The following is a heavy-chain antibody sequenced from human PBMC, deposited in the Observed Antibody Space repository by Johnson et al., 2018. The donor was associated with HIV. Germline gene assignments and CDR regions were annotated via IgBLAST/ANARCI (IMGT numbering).Heavy chain of an antibody. CDR1: GFTFDDYG. V-gene: IGHV3-20*04. Sequence: VQLVESGGGLVQPGRSLRLSCAASGFTFDDYGMSWVRQAPGKGLEWVSGINWNGGSTGYGDSVKGRFTISRDNAKNSLYLQMNSLRAEDTALYYCARRGGSGWSAFDIWGQGTIVTVSS. CDR3: ARRGGSGWSAFDI. D-gene: IGHD6-19*01. CDR2: INWNGGST. J-gene: IGHJ3*02.